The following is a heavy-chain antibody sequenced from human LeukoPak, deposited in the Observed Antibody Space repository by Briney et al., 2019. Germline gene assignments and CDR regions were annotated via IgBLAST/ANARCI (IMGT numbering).Heavy chain of an antibody. V-gene: IGHV4-34*01. J-gene: IGHJ4*02. Sequence: SETLSLTCAVYGGSFSGYYWSWIRQPPGKGLEWIGEINHSGSTNYNPSLKSRVTISVDTSKNQFSLNLSSVTAADTAVYYCARAMASPYFDYWGQGTLVTVSS. D-gene: IGHD5-24*01. CDR2: INHSGST. CDR1: GGSFSGYY. CDR3: ARAMASPYFDY.